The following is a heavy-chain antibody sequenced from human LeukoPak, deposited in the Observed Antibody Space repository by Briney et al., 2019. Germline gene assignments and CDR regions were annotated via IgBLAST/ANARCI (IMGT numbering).Heavy chain of an antibody. CDR1: GYSISSGYY. CDR2: IYHNGST. CDR3: ARPREQWLGNDAFDM. J-gene: IGHJ3*02. V-gene: IGHV4-38-2*02. D-gene: IGHD6-19*01. Sequence: SETLSLTCTVSGYSISSGYYWGWIRQPPGKGLEWIGSIYHNGSTYYNPSLKSRVTISIDTSKNQFSLKLSSVTAADTAVYYCARPREQWLGNDAFDMWGQGTMVTVSS.